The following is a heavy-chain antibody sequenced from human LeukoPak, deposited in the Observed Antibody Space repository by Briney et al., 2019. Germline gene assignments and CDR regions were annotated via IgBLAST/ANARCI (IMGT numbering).Heavy chain of an antibody. CDR1: GYTFTGYY. Sequence: GASVKVSCKASGYTFTGYYMHWVRQAPGQGLEWMGWINPNSGGTNYAQKFQGRVTMTRDTSISTAYMELSRLRSDDTAVYYYARTRPAGYYYDSSGYYLFDYWGQGTLVTVSS. J-gene: IGHJ4*02. D-gene: IGHD3-22*01. CDR3: ARTRPAGYYYDSSGYYLFDY. CDR2: INPNSGGT. V-gene: IGHV1-2*02.